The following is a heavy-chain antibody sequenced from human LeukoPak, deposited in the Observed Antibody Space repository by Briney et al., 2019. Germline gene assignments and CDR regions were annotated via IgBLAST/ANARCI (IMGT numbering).Heavy chain of an antibody. V-gene: IGHV4-59*01. CDR2: IYYSGRT. D-gene: IGHD5-18*01. J-gene: IGHJ4*02. Sequence: SETLSLTCTVSGGSISSYYWSWIRQPPGKGLEWIGYIYYSGRTSYNPSLKSRVTISVDTSKNQFSLKLSSVTAADTAVYYCARGRIARLPYFDYWGQGTLVTVSS. CDR3: ARGRIARLPYFDY. CDR1: GGSISSYY.